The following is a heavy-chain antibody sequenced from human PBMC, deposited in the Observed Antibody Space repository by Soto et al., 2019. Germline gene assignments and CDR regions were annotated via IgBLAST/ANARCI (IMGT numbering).Heavy chain of an antibody. V-gene: IGHV1-3*01. CDR1: GYTFTNYA. D-gene: IGHD3-3*01. Sequence: QVQLVQSGAAVKKPGASVKVSCKASGYTFTNYAIHWVRQAPGQRLEWMGWINSGNGYTKYSQKFQGRVTITRDTSATTAYMELNSLRSEDTSVYYCARFLEWFHGMDVWGQGTTVTVS. J-gene: IGHJ6*02. CDR3: ARFLEWFHGMDV. CDR2: INSGNGYT.